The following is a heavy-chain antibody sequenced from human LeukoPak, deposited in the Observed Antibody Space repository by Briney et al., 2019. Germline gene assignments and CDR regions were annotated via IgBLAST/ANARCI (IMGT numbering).Heavy chain of an antibody. CDR1: GFTFYNYA. D-gene: IGHD6-13*01. CDR2: ISWNSGSI. CDR3: AKTRPLDSSSWSHGDY. V-gene: IGHV3-9*01. J-gene: IGHJ4*02. Sequence: PGGSLRLSCAASGFTFYNYAMHWVRQAPGKGLEWVSGISWNSGSIGYADSVKGRFTISRGNSKNTLYLQMNSLRAEDTAVYYCAKTRPLDSSSWSHGDYWGQGTLVTVSS.